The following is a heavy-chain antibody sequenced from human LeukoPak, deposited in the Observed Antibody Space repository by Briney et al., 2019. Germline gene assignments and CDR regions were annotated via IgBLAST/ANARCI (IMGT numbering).Heavy chain of an antibody. J-gene: IGHJ3*02. Sequence: SETLSLTCTVSGGSISSYYWSWIRQPPGKGLEWIGYIYYSGSTNYNPSLKSRVTISVDTSKNQFSLKLSSVTAADTAVYYCASSYDSSGFDAFDIWGQGTMVTVSS. V-gene: IGHV4-59*01. CDR2: IYYSGST. D-gene: IGHD3-22*01. CDR1: GGSISSYY. CDR3: ASSYDSSGFDAFDI.